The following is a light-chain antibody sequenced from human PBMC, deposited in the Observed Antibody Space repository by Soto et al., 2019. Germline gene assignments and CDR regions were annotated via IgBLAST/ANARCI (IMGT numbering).Light chain of an antibody. V-gene: IGKV1-12*01. J-gene: IGKJ4*01. Sequence: DIQMTQSPSSVSASVGDRVTITCRASQGISNWLAWFQQKPGKAPKLLIYAASSLQSGVPSRFTGSGSGTDFPLTISSVQPEDFATYYFQQANHFALTVGGGTKVVIK. CDR2: AAS. CDR3: QQANHFALT. CDR1: QGISNW.